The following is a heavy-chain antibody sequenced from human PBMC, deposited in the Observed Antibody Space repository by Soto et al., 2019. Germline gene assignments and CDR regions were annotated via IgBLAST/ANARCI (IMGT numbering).Heavy chain of an antibody. V-gene: IGHV1-69*01. CDR1: GGTFSSYA. CDR3: RTVTPHNLGMDV. CDR2: IIPIFGTA. Sequence: QVQLVQSGAEVKKPGSSVKVSCKASGGTFSSYAISWVRQAPGQGLEWMGGIIPIFGTANYAQKFQGRVTITADESTSTAYMQLSSLRSEDTAVYYCRTVTPHNLGMDVWRQGTTVTVSS. D-gene: IGHD4-4*01. J-gene: IGHJ6*02.